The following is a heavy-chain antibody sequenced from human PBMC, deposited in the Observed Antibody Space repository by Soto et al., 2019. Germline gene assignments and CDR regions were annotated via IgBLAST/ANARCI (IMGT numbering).Heavy chain of an antibody. Sequence: QAHMAQSGAEVKKPGSSVTVSCKASGGTFNRYGISWVRQAPGQGLDWRGVIIPLYGTVNYAQKFQGRVSITADKSTSTAYMDLNSLRSDDTAVYYCARVRVIRGVIPSHFGLWGQGTQVTVSS. V-gene: IGHV1-69*06. D-gene: IGHD3-10*01. J-gene: IGHJ4*02. CDR3: ARVRVIRGVIPSHFGL. CDR2: IIPLYGTV. CDR1: GGTFNRYG.